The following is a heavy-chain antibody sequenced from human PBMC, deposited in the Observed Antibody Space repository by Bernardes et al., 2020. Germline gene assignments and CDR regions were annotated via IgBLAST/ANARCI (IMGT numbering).Heavy chain of an antibody. Sequence: GGSLRLSCAASGFTVSSNYMSWVRQAPGKGLEWVSVIYSGGSTYYADSVKGRFTISRDISKNTLYLQMNSLRDEDTAIYYCAKDRVPVSIYYGMDVWGQGTKVTVSS. CDR2: IYSGGST. V-gene: IGHV3-66*01. J-gene: IGHJ6*02. CDR3: AKDRVPVSIYYGMDV. CDR1: GFTVSSNY.